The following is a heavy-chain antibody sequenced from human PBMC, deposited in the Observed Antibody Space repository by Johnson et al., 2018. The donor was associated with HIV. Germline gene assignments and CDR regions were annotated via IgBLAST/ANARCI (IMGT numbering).Heavy chain of an antibody. Sequence: VQLVESGGGVLRPGGSLRLSCEGFKFIFGDHGLSWVRQVPGKGLEWVSLISASGGSTHYSESVKGRFTISRDNVKNTLYLQMNSLRAEDTAVYYCARSVALIVTTFDAFDIWGQGTMVTVSS. J-gene: IGHJ3*02. V-gene: IGHV3-23*04. CDR1: KFIFGDHG. CDR3: ARSVALIVTTFDAFDI. CDR2: ISASGGST. D-gene: IGHD5-12*01.